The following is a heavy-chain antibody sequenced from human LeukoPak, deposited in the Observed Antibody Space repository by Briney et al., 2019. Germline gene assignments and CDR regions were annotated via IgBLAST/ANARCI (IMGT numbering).Heavy chain of an antibody. D-gene: IGHD4-17*01. CDR1: GFTFSSYG. J-gene: IGHJ6*02. Sequence: PGRSLRPSCAASGFTFSSYGMHWVRQAPGKGLEWVAVIWYDGSNKYYADSAKGRFTISRDNAKNTLYLQMNSLRFEDTAVYYCTRDRRYGGMDVWGQGTTVTVSS. V-gene: IGHV3-33*01. CDR2: IWYDGSNK. CDR3: TRDRRYGGMDV.